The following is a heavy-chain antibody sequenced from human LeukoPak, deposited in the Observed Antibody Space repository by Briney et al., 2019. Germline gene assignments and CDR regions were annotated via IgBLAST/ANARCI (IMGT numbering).Heavy chain of an antibody. CDR2: IQHDGGEK. D-gene: IGHD5-12*01. V-gene: IGHV3-7*01. J-gene: IGHJ4*02. CDR3: ARDRGLSGYDLCDY. Sequence: PGGALRDSCAASPYTLSNYWMNGVRQAPGEGREWVAPIQHDGGEKHYVDSVEGRFTISRDNAMNSLYLQMNSLRAEDTAVYYCARDRGLSGYDLCDYWGQGTLVTVSS. CDR1: PYTLSNYW.